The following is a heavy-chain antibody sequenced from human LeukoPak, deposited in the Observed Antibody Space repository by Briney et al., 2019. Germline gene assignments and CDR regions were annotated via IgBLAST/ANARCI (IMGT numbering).Heavy chain of an antibody. CDR2: INSDGSST. Sequence: GGSLRLSCAASGFTFSNFWMHWVRQAPGKGLVWVSRINSDGSSTTHADSVKGGFTISRDNAKDTLYLQMNSLRAEDTAVYYCARGYFDSSGYPYLGYWGQGTLVTVSS. J-gene: IGHJ4*02. D-gene: IGHD3-22*01. CDR1: GFTFSNFW. V-gene: IGHV3-74*01. CDR3: ARGYFDSSGYPYLGY.